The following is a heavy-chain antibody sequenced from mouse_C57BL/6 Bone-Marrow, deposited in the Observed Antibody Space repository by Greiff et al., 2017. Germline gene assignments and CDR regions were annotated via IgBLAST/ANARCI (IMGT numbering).Heavy chain of an antibody. V-gene: IGHV1-82*01. CDR2: IYPGDGDT. CDR3: SRWGTLRFFDY. J-gene: IGHJ2*01. D-gene: IGHD1-1*01. CDR1: GYAFSSSW. Sequence: QVQLKQSGPELVKPGASVKISCKASGYAFSSSWMNWVKQRPGKGLEWIGRIYPGDGDTNYNGKFKGKATLTADKSSSTADMELSSLTSDESAFYVCSRWGTLRFFDYWGQGTTLTVSS.